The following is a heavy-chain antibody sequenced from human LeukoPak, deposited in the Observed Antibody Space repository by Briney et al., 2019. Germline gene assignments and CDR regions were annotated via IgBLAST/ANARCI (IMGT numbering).Heavy chain of an antibody. CDR1: GYTFTTYA. V-gene: IGHV1-18*01. J-gene: IGHJ4*02. Sequence: ASVKVSCKGSGYTFTTYAMNWVRQAPGQGLEWMGWISAYNGNTNYAQKLQGRVTMTTDTSTSTAYMELRSLRSDDTAVYYCARDRDYDSSPYDYWGQGTLVTVSS. CDR3: ARDRDYDSSPYDY. CDR2: ISAYNGNT. D-gene: IGHD3-22*01.